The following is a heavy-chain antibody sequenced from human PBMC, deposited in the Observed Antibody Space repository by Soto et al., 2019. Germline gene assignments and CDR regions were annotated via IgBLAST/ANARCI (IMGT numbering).Heavy chain of an antibody. CDR3: ARPRSSGYAGEFDY. CDR1: GGSISPYY. V-gene: IGHV4-59*01. Sequence: QVQLKESGPGLVKPSETLSLTCTVSGGSISPYYWSWIRQPPGKGLEWIGFIYYSGSTSYNPSLKGRVIISVETSQNQFSLMLTSVTAADTAVYYCARPRSSGYAGEFDYWGQGTLVTVSS. CDR2: IYYSGST. J-gene: IGHJ4*02. D-gene: IGHD3-22*01.